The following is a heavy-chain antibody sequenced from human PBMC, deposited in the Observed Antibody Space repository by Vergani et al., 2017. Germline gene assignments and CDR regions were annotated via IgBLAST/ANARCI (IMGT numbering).Heavy chain of an antibody. CDR1: GFTFSNAW. V-gene: IGHV3-15*07. CDR3: TTRDDYSNYPFDY. CDR2: IKSKSDGGTT. J-gene: IGHJ4*02. Sequence: EVQLVESGGGLVKPGGSLRLSCAASGFTFSNAWMNWVRQAPGKGLEWVGRIKSKSDGGTTDYAAPVKGRFTISRNDSKNTLYLQMNSLKTEDTAVYYCTTRDDYSNYPFDYWGQGTLVTVSS. D-gene: IGHD4-11*01.